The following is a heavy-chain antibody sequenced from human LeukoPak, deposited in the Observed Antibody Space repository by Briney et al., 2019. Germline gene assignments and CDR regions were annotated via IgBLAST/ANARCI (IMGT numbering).Heavy chain of an antibody. CDR2: IYYSGST. Sequence: PSETLSLTCTVSGGSISSNNYYWGWIRQPPGKGLEWIGNIYYSGSTYYNPSLKSRVTISVDTSKNQFSLKLSSVTAADTAVYYCARHSSSYYYGSGSYQRATNYYYYYMDVWGKGTTVTISS. CDR1: GGSISSNNYY. V-gene: IGHV4-39*01. CDR3: ARHSSSYYYGSGSYQRATNYYYYYMDV. D-gene: IGHD3-10*01. J-gene: IGHJ6*03.